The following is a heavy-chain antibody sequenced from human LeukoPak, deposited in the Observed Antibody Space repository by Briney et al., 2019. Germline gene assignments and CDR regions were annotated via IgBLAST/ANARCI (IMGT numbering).Heavy chain of an antibody. V-gene: IGHV1-18*01. CDR3: ARVTHVSSLVYDILTGYPDDQNWFDP. D-gene: IGHD3-9*01. CDR2: ISAYNGNT. J-gene: IGHJ5*02. Sequence: ASVKVSCKASGYTFTSYGISCVRQAPGQGLEWMGWISAYNGNTNYAQKLQGRVTMTTDTSTSTAYMELRSLRSDDTAVYYCARVTHVSSLVYDILTGYPDDQNWFDPWGQGTLVTVSS. CDR1: GYTFTSYG.